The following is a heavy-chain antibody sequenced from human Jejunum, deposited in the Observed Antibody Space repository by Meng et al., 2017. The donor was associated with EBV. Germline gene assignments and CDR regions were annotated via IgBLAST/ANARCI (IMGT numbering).Heavy chain of an antibody. V-gene: IGHV4-34*01. CDR2: INHGDRT. J-gene: IGHJ5*02. Sequence: VQLEQWGGGLLKPSETLSLTCVVNGGSFSGYYWTWIRQPPGKGLEWIGEINHGDRTNYNPSLKSRVTVSVDTSKNQFSLRLTSVTDADTAVYYCARVAYDEAFAGWFDPWGQGTLVTVSS. D-gene: IGHD5-12*01. CDR3: ARVAYDEAFAGWFDP. CDR1: GGSFSGYY.